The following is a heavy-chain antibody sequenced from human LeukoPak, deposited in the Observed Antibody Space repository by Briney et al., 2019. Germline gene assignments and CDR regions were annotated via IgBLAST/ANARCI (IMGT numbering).Heavy chain of an antibody. CDR1: GYSFTSYW. D-gene: IGHD2-2*01. CDR2: IYPGDSDT. J-gene: IGHJ4*02. Sequence: GESLKISFKGSGYSFTSYWIGWVRQMPGKGLEWMGIIYPGDSDTRDSPSLQGQVTISADKSISTAYLQWSSLKASDTAMYYCARQASPNQYCSSTSCPYYFDYWGQGTLVTVSS. CDR3: ARQASPNQYCSSTSCPYYFDY. V-gene: IGHV5-51*01.